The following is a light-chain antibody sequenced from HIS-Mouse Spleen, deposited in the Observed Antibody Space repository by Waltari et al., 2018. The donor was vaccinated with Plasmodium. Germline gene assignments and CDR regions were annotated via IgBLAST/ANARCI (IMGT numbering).Light chain of an antibody. CDR1: SSDVGGYNY. Sequence: SALTQPRSVSGSPGQSVTISCTGTSSDVGGYNYVSWYQQHPGKPPKLMIYDVSKRPSGVPDRFSGSKSGNTASLTISGLQAEDEADYYCCSYAGSYTWVFGGGTKLTVL. CDR2: DVS. V-gene: IGLV2-11*01. J-gene: IGLJ3*02. CDR3: CSYAGSYTWV.